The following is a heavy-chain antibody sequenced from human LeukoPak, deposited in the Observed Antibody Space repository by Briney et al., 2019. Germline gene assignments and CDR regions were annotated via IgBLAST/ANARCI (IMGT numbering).Heavy chain of an antibody. CDR1: GFTFSSYE. J-gene: IGHJ6*03. CDR2: ISSSGTTI. CDR3: AREPYSSSAGYYYYYMDV. Sequence: GGSLRLSCAASGFTFSSYEMNWVRQAPGKGLEWVSYISSSGTTIYYADSVKGRFNTARDNAKNTMYLQMNSLRAEDTAVYYCAREPYSSSAGYYYYYMDVWGKGTTVTVSS. V-gene: IGHV3-48*03. D-gene: IGHD6-6*01.